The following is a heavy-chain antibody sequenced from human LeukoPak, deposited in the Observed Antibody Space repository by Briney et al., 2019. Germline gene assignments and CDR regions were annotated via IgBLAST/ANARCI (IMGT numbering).Heavy chain of an antibody. CDR2: IKQDGSEK. V-gene: IGHV3-7*01. CDR3: ARERRLTIQSSYAFDI. Sequence: GGSLRLSCAASGFTFSSYWMSWVRQAPGKGLEWVANIKQDGSEKYYVDSVKGRFTISRDNAKNSLYLQMNSLRAEDTAVYYCARERRLTIQSSYAFDIWGQGTMVTVSS. CDR1: GFTFSSYW. D-gene: IGHD3-9*01. J-gene: IGHJ3*02.